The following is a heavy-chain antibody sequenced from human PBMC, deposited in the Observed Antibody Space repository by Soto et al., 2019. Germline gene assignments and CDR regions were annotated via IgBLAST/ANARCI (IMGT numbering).Heavy chain of an antibody. J-gene: IGHJ6*02. Sequence: GGSLRLSCSASGFSLSDDWMTWVRQVPCKGLEWVAFIWYDGSNKYYADSVKGRFTISRDNSKNTLYLQMNSLRAEDTAVYYCARDPRTYTFYYYYGMDVWGQGTTVTVSS. CDR1: GFSLSDDW. V-gene: IGHV3-33*08. CDR2: IWYDGSNK. CDR3: ARDPRTYTFYYYYGMDV. D-gene: IGHD3-16*01.